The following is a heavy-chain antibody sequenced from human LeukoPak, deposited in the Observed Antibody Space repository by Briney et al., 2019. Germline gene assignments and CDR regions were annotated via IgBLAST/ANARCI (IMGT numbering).Heavy chain of an antibody. CDR3: AREYTRYSIFYFDY. V-gene: IGHV4-59*01. J-gene: IGHJ4*02. CDR1: GGSISSYY. D-gene: IGHD6-13*01. CDR2: IYYSGST. Sequence: SETLSLTCTVSGGSISSYYWSWIRQPPGKGLEWIGYIYYSGSTNYNPSLKSRVTISVDTSKNQFSLKLSSVTAADTAVYYCAREYTRYSIFYFDYWGQGTLVTVSP.